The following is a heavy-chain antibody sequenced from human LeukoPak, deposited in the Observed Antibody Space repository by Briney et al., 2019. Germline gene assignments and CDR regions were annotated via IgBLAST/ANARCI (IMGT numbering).Heavy chain of an antibody. Sequence: GGSLRLSCAASGFTFGSYSMNWVRQAPGKGLEWVSYISSSSSTIYYADSVKGRFTISRDNAKNSLYLQMNSLRAEDTAVYFCAKWKYSNSGIDDYWGQGTLVTVSS. CDR3: AKWKYSNSGIDDY. D-gene: IGHD6-6*01. J-gene: IGHJ4*02. CDR1: GFTFGSYS. V-gene: IGHV3-48*01. CDR2: ISSSSSTI.